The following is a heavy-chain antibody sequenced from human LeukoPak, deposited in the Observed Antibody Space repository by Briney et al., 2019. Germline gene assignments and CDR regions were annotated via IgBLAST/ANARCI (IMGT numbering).Heavy chain of an antibody. CDR1: GYTFTSYD. CDR2: MNPNSGKT. V-gene: IGHV1-8*03. J-gene: IGHJ5*01. CDR3: AREGLDS. Sequence: ASVKVSCKASGYTFTSYDINWVRQATGQGLEWVGYMNPNSGKTEYAQKFQGRVTITTDTSISTAYMDLSSLRSEDTALYYCAREGLDSWGQGTLVTVSS.